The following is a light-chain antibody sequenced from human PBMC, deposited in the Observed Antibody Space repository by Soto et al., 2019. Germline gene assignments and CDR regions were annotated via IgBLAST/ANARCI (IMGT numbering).Light chain of an antibody. CDR2: WAS. V-gene: IGKV4-1*01. J-gene: IGKJ2*01. Sequence: DIVMTQSPDSLAVSLGERATINCKSSQSILYSSNNKNYLAWYQQKPGQPPKLLIYWASTRASGVPDRFSGSGSATDFTLTISDLQAEDVAVYYCQHYYRTLYNLGQGTKLEIK. CDR1: QSILYSSNNKNY. CDR3: QHYYRTLYN.